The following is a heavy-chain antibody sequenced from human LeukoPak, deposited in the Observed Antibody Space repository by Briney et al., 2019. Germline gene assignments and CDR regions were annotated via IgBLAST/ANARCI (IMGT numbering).Heavy chain of an antibody. CDR1: GFSISGGFY. CDR2: IYHSGGT. J-gene: IGHJ4*02. V-gene: IGHV4-38-2*02. Sequence: SETLSLTCTVSGFSISGGFYWGWIRQPPGKGLEWIGSIYHSGGTDYNPSLKSRVTISVDSSKNQFSLRLSSVTTADTAVYYCAKSDGYGLIDYWGQGTLVTVSS. D-gene: IGHD5-24*01. CDR3: AKSDGYGLIDY.